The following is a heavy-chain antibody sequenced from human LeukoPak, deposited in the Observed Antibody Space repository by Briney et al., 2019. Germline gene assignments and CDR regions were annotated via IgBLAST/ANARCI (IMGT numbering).Heavy chain of an antibody. V-gene: IGHV4-59*01. J-gene: IGHJ4*02. Sequence: SETLSLTCTVSGGSISSYYWSWIRQPPGKGLEWIGYIYYSGSTNYNPSLKSRVTISVDTSKNQFSLKLSSVTAADTAVYYCAGGDDGYNYNYWGQGTLVTVSS. CDR2: IYYSGST. CDR3: AGGDDGYNYNY. D-gene: IGHD5-24*01. CDR1: GGSISSYY.